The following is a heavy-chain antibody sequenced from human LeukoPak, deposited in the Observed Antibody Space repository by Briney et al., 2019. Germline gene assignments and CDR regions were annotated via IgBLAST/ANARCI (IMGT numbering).Heavy chain of an antibody. CDR1: GFTFSSYS. V-gene: IGHV3-21*01. J-gene: IGHJ4*02. CDR3: ARVLAYCGGDCYGFGY. CDR2: IGSSSSYI. D-gene: IGHD2-21*02. Sequence: PGGSLRLSCAASGFTFSSYSMNWVRQAPGKGLEWVSSIGSSSSYIYYADSVKGRFTISRDNAKNSLYLQMNSLRAEDTAVYYCARVLAYCGGDCYGFGYWGQGTLVTVSS.